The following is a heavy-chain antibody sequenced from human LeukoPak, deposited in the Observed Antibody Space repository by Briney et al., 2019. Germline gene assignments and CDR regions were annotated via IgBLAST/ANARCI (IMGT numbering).Heavy chain of an antibody. Sequence: GGSLRLSCAASGFTFSSYGMHWVRQAPGKGLEWVAFIRYDGSNKYYADSVKGRFTISRDNSKNTLYLQMNSLRAEDTAVYYCANLRNYDSSGTLGYWGQGTLVTVSS. D-gene: IGHD3-22*01. CDR1: GFTFSSYG. J-gene: IGHJ4*02. V-gene: IGHV3-30*02. CDR2: IRYDGSNK. CDR3: ANLRNYDSSGTLGY.